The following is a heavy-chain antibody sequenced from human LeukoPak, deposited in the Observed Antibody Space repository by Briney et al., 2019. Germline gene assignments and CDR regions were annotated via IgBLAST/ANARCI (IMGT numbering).Heavy chain of an antibody. CDR3: ARPMTTEGYYGMDV. V-gene: IGHV4-59*01. CDR1: GGSLSGCH. J-gene: IGHJ6*02. D-gene: IGHD4-11*01. CDR2: IYYSGNT. Sequence: NPSETLSLTCTVSGGSLSGCHWSWIRQPPGKGLEWIGYIYYSGNTEYNPSLKSRVTISVDTSKNQFSLKLSSVTAADTAVYYCARPMTTEGYYGMDVWGQGTTVTASS.